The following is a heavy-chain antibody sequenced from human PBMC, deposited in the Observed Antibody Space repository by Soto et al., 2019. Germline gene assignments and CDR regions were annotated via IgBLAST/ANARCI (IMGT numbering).Heavy chain of an antibody. V-gene: IGHV3-21*01. Sequence: PGGSLRLSCAASGFTFSSYSMNWVRQAPGKGLEWVSSISSSSSYIYYADSVKGRFTISRDNAKNSLYLQMNSLRAEDTAVYYCARDRPTVGGTHRLDYWGQGTLVTVSS. J-gene: IGHJ4*02. CDR1: GFTFSSYS. CDR2: ISSSSSYI. CDR3: ARDRPTVGGTHRLDY. D-gene: IGHD3-16*01.